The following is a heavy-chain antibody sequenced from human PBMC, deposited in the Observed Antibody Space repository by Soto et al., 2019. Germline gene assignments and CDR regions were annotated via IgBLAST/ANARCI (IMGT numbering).Heavy chain of an antibody. Sequence: PGGSLRLSCAATGITFSSYGMHWVRPAPGKGLEWLAIIWYDGSNKDYADSVKGRFTISRDNSDNTLYLQMNGLRAEDTAVYYCARAPGTAMAYFDYWDQGTLVTVSS. CDR3: ARAPGTAMAYFDY. V-gene: IGHV3-33*01. J-gene: IGHJ4*02. D-gene: IGHD5-18*01. CDR1: GITFSSYG. CDR2: IWYDGSNK.